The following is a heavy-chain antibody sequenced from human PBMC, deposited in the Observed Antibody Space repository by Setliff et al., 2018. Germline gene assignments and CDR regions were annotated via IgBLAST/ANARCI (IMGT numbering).Heavy chain of an antibody. CDR3: ARDRYYNSWSGTSITAPHDAFDI. D-gene: IGHD3-3*01. V-gene: IGHV1-46*03. Sequence: ASVKVSCKTSGFRFTSFGFSWVRQAPGQGLEWMGIINPSGGLTRYAQKFQGRVTMTRDTSTSTVYMEVSSLRSEDTAVYYCARDRYYNSWSGTSITAPHDAFDIWGQGTMVTVSS. CDR2: INPSGGLT. J-gene: IGHJ3*02. CDR1: GFRFTSFG.